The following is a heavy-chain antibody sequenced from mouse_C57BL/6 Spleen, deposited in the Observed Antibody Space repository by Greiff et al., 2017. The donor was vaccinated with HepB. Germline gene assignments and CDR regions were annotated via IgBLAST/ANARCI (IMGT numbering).Heavy chain of an antibody. CDR1: GFTFNTYA. D-gene: IGHD2-5*01. J-gene: IGHJ3*01. CDR2: IRSKSSNYAT. Sequence: EVQLVESGGGLVQPKGSLKLSCAASGFTFNTYAMHWVRQAPGKGLEWVARIRSKSSNYATYYADSVKDRFTISRDDSQSMLYLQMNNLKTEDTAMYYCVREGYSNYFPWFAYWGQGTLVTVSA. CDR3: VREGYSNYFPWFAY. V-gene: IGHV10-3*01.